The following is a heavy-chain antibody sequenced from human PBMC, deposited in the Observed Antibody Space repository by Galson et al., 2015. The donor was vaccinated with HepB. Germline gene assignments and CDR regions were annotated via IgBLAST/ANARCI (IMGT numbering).Heavy chain of an antibody. CDR1: GGSISSSIYY. J-gene: IGHJ2*01. V-gene: IGHV4-39*07. Sequence: ETLSLTCTVSGGSISSSIYYWSWIRQPPGKGLERIGEIDHSGSTNYNPSLKSRVTISVDTSKHQFSLKLSSVTAADTAVYYCARGHNYGGGYSDLWGRGTLVTVSS. CDR2: IDHSGST. CDR3: ARGHNYGGGYSDL. D-gene: IGHD5-24*01.